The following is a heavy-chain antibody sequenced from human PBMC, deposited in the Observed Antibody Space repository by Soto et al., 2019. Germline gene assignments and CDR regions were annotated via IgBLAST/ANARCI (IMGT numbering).Heavy chain of an antibody. D-gene: IGHD3-22*01. CDR2: ISAYNGNT. CDR1: GYTFTSYG. CDR3: ARDSSGYYYKNWFDP. V-gene: IGHV1-18*01. Sequence: ASVKVSCKASGYTFTSYGISWVRQAPGQGLEWMGWISAYNGNTNYAQKLQGRVTMTTNTSTSTAYMELRSLRSDDTAVYYCARDSSGYYYKNWFDPWAQGTLVTVSS. J-gene: IGHJ5*02.